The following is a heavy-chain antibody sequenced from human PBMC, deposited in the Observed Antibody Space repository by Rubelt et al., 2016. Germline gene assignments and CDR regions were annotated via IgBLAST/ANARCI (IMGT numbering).Heavy chain of an antibody. CDR2: INAGNGNT. V-gene: IGHV1-3*01. D-gene: IGHD6-19*01. Sequence: QVQLVQSGAEVKKPGASVKVSCKASGYTFTSYAMHWVRQAPGQRLEWMGWINAGNGNTKYSQKFQGRVTITADESTSTAYMELSSLRSEDTAVYYCARVGYSSGWYAYVWGQGTLVTVSS. J-gene: IGHJ4*02. CDR3: ARVGYSSGWYAYV. CDR1: GYTFTSYA.